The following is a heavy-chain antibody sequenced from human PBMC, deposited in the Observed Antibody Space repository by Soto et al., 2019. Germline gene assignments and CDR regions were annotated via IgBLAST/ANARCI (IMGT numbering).Heavy chain of an antibody. J-gene: IGHJ4*02. V-gene: IGHV2-5*02. CDR3: AHAYGGRSLF. D-gene: IGHD1-26*01. CDR1: GFSLPTDRVC. Sequence: QITLKESGPTLVKPTQTLTLTCTFSGFSLPTDRVCVGWIRQPPGKALEWLAVIYWDDTKTYRPSLKSRLTITKVTSKNQVALTMTDMDPVDTATYYCAHAYGGRSLFWGQGTLVTVSS. CDR2: IYWDDTK.